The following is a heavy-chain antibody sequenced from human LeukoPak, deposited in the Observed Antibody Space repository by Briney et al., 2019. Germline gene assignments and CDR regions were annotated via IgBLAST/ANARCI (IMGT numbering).Heavy chain of an antibody. CDR1: EFTFSHHA. J-gene: IGHJ4*02. D-gene: IGHD6-19*01. V-gene: IGHV3-30*04. Sequence: GGSLRLSCAASEFTFSHHAMHWVRQAPGKGLEWVAVISYDGSNKYHADSVKGRFILSRDNSQNPLYLQLNSLRADDTAVYYCARDREAVTGAFDYWGQGTLVTVSS. CDR2: ISYDGSNK. CDR3: ARDREAVTGAFDY.